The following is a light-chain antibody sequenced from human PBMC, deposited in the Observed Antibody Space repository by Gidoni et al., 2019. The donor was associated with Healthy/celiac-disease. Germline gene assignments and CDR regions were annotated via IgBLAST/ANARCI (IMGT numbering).Light chain of an antibody. CDR1: QSISSY. V-gene: IGKV1-39*01. Sequence: DIQMTQSPSSLSASVGDRVTITCRAIQSISSYLNWYQQKQGKAPKLLIYAASSLQSGVPSRFSGSGSGTDFSLTIRSLQPEDFATYYCQQCYSTPWMFGQGTKVEIK. J-gene: IGKJ1*01. CDR3: QQCYSTPWM. CDR2: AAS.